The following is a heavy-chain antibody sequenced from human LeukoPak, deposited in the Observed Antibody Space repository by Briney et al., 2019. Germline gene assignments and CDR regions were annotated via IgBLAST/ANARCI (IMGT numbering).Heavy chain of an antibody. CDR2: INPNSGGT. CDR3: AREWDHYYYYMDV. D-gene: IGHD1-26*01. CDR1: GYTFTGYY. Sequence: ASVKVSCKASGYTFTGYYMHWVRQAPGQGLEWMGWINPNSGGTNYAQKFQGRVTTTRDTPISTAYMELSRLRSDDTAVYYCAREWDHYYYYMDVWGKGTTVTVSS. J-gene: IGHJ6*03. V-gene: IGHV1-2*02.